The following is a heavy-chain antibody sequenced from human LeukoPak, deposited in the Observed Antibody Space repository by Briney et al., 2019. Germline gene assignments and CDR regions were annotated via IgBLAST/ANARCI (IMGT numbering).Heavy chain of an antibody. V-gene: IGHV4-30-2*05. CDR1: GGSISSGGYS. CDR3: ARDYYDRSGYSNGMDV. Sequence: SETLSLTCAVSGGSISSGGYSWSWIRQPPGKGLEWIGYIYYSGSTYYNPSLKSRVTISVDTSKNQFSLRLSSVTAADTAVYYCARDYYDRSGYSNGMDVWAKGPRSPSP. D-gene: IGHD3-22*01. J-gene: IGHJ6*02. CDR2: IYYSGST.